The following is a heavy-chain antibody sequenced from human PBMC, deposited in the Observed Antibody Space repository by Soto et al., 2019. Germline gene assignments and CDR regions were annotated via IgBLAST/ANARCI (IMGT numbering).Heavy chain of an antibody. J-gene: IGHJ6*02. CDR3: ARQEVPQWFTKGYYGMDV. Sequence: SETLSLTCAVYGGSFSGYYWTWVRQPPGKGLEWIGEINHRGNTNYNPSLKSRVTISVDTSKNQFSLKLTSVTAADTAVYYCARQEVPQWFTKGYYGMDVWDQGTTVTVSS. V-gene: IGHV4-34*01. CDR1: GGSFSGYY. D-gene: IGHD2-8*01. CDR2: INHRGNT.